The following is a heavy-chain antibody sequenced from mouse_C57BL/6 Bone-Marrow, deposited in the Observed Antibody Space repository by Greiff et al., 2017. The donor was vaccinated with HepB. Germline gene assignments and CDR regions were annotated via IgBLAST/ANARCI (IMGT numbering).Heavy chain of an antibody. Sequence: VQLQQSGPELVKPGASVKISCKASGYTFTDYYMNWVKQSHGKSLEWIGDINPNNGGTSYNQKFKGKATLTVDKSSSTAYMELRSLTSEDSAVYYCGGSYDYDTGWFAYWGQGTLATVSA. V-gene: IGHV1-26*01. D-gene: IGHD2-4*01. J-gene: IGHJ3*01. CDR3: GGSYDYDTGWFAY. CDR2: INPNNGGT. CDR1: GYTFTDYY.